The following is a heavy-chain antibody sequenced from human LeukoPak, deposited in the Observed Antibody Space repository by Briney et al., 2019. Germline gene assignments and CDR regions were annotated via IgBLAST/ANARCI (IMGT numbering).Heavy chain of an antibody. CDR2: ISNDGSKK. CDR1: GFTFNRYA. CDR3: AKDSQQQPTPYYMDV. Sequence: TGGSLRLSCAVSGFTFNRYAFHWVRQAPGKGLEWVAVISNDGSKKDYADSVKGRFTISRDNSKNTLYLQMNSLRAEDTAVYYCAKDSQQQPTPYYMDVWGKGTTVTISS. D-gene: IGHD6-13*01. V-gene: IGHV3-30*04. J-gene: IGHJ6*03.